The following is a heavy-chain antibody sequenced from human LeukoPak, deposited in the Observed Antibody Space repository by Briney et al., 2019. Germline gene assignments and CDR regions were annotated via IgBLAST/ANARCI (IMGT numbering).Heavy chain of an antibody. CDR3: ASTRRDGYNSPFDY. D-gene: IGHD5-12*01. CDR1: GFTFSDYY. CDR2: ISSSGSTI. V-gene: IGHV3-11*01. J-gene: IGHJ4*02. Sequence: GGSLRLSCAAAGFTFSDYYMSWIRQAPGKGLEWVSYISSSGSTIYYADSVKGRFTISRDNAKNSLYLQMNSLRAEDTAVYYCASTRRDGYNSPFDYWGQGTLVTVSS.